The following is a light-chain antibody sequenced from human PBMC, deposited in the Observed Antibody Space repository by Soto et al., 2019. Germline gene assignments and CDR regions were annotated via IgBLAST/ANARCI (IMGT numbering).Light chain of an antibody. J-gene: IGKJ1*01. CDR3: QQYNNWWT. Sequence: EIVMTQSPATLSVSPGERVTLSCRASQSVGSGLAWYQQKPGQAPRLLIYGASTRATGVPARFSGSGSGTEFTLTISGLQSEDFAVYYCQQYNNWWTFGQGTKVEIK. CDR2: GAS. V-gene: IGKV3-15*01. CDR1: QSVGSG.